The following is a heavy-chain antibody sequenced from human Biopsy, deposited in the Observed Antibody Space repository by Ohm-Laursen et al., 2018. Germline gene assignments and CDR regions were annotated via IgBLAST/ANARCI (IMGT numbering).Heavy chain of an antibody. CDR3: ATDGAGSYNEN. Sequence: SLRLSCSASGFTFGDYYMSWIRQAPGKGREWLSYISGSGVTKMYADSVKGRFTVSRDNAKNSMYLKMNNLLVEDTAVYYCATDGAGSYNENWGQGTLVSVSS. CDR1: GFTFGDYY. CDR2: ISGSGVTK. V-gene: IGHV3-11*01. J-gene: IGHJ4*02. D-gene: IGHD3-10*01.